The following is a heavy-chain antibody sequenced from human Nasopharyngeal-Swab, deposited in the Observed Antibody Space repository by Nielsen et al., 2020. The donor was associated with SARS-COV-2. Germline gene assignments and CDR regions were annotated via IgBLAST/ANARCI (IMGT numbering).Heavy chain of an antibody. D-gene: IGHD5-18*01. CDR2: INHSGST. CDR3: ARGPANRDYNYGLYPYYYYGMDV. V-gene: IGHV4-34*01. Sequence: WIRQPPGKGLEWIGEINHSGSTNYNPSLKSRVTISVDTSKKQFSLKLSSVTAADTAVYYCARGPANRDYNYGLYPYYYYGMDVWGPGTTVTVSS. J-gene: IGHJ6*02.